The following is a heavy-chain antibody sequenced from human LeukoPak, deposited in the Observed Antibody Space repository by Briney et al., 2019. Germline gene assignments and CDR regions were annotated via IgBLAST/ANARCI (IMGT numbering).Heavy chain of an antibody. Sequence: GRSLRLSCAASGFTLSSYWMSWVRQTPEKGLEFVANINQDGSVRNYVDSVKGRFTISRDNAEKSLHLQMNSLRADDTAVYYCARDPGSSAFDSWGQGTLVTVSS. D-gene: IGHD5/OR15-5a*01. CDR2: INQDGSVR. V-gene: IGHV3-7*01. CDR3: ARDPGSSAFDS. J-gene: IGHJ4*02. CDR1: GFTLSSYW.